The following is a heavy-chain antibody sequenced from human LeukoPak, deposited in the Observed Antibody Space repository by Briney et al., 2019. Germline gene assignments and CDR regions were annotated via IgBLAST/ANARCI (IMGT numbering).Heavy chain of an antibody. CDR1: GFTFRSNG. J-gene: IGHJ6*03. CDR2: LSGSAVTT. D-gene: IGHD3-16*01. V-gene: IGHV3-23*01. Sequence: GGSLRLSCAASGFTFRSNGMSWVRQAPGKGLEWVSTLSGSAVTTYSADSVKGRFTISRDNSKNTLYLQMNSLRAEDTALYYCARAFRGLREYYYYMDVWGKGTTVTVSS. CDR3: ARAFRGLREYYYYMDV.